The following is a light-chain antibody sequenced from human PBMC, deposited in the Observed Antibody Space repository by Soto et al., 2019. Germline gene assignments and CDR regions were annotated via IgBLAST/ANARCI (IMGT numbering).Light chain of an antibody. J-gene: IGLJ2*01. CDR1: SSDVGSYYL. CDR3: CSYAGNSDVI. CDR2: DVS. V-gene: IGLV2-23*02. Sequence: QSALSQPASVSGSPGQSITISCTGSSSDVGSYYLVSWYQQHPGKAPKLMISDVSRRPSGVSNRFSASKSGNTASLTISGLQAEDEADYYCCSYAGNSDVIFGGGTKLTVL.